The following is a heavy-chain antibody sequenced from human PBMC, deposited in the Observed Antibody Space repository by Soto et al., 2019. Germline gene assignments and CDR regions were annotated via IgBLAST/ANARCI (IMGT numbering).Heavy chain of an antibody. CDR2: INHSGST. V-gene: IGHV4-34*01. D-gene: IGHD3-10*01. CDR1: GGSFSGYY. CDR3: ARGKVVRGSYVTLDY. J-gene: IGHJ4*02. Sequence: QVQLQQWGAGLLKPSETLSLTSAVYGGSFSGYYWSWVRQPPGKGLEWIGEINHSGSTNDNPALKSRVTLAVDTSKNQFSLKLSSVTAADTAVYYCARGKVVRGSYVTLDYWGQGTLVTVSS.